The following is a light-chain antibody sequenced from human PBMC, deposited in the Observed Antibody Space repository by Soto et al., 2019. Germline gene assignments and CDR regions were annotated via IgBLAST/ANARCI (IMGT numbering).Light chain of an antibody. CDR1: QSISSR. J-gene: IGKJ1*01. CDR2: RAS. V-gene: IGKV1-5*03. CDR3: QNYLDNWA. Sequence: DIQMTQSPSTLAASVGDRVTITCRASQSISSRLAWYQHKPGNAPKLLIYRASSLESGVPSRFSGSGSETEFTLTISGLQTDDFATYYCQNYLDNWAFGQGTKVEI.